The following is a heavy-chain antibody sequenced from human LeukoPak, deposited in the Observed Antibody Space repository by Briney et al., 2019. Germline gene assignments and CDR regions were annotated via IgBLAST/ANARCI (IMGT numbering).Heavy chain of an antibody. CDR1: GYTFTSYF. J-gene: IGHJ1*01. CDR3: AGEYCSGGSCYSAEYFQH. Sequence: GASVKVSCKASGYTFTSYFMYWVRQAPGQGLEWMGLINPRGGTTRYAQKFQGRVTMTRDTSTSTVYMELSSLRSEDTAMYYCAGEYCSGGSCYSAEYFQHWGQGTLVTVSS. V-gene: IGHV1-46*01. D-gene: IGHD2-15*01. CDR2: INPRGGTT.